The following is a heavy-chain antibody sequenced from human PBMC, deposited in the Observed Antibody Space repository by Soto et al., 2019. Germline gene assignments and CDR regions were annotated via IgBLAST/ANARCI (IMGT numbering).Heavy chain of an antibody. CDR1: GGSFSGYY. V-gene: IGHV4-34*01. Sequence: QVQLQQWGAGLLKPSETLSLTCAVYGGSFSGYYWSWIRQPPGKGLEWIGEINHSGSTNYNPSLKSRVTISVDTSKYQFSLKLSSVTAADTAVYYCARRGSGSSWGPGTLVTVSS. CDR2: INHSGST. J-gene: IGHJ5*02. CDR3: ARRGSGSS. D-gene: IGHD3-10*01.